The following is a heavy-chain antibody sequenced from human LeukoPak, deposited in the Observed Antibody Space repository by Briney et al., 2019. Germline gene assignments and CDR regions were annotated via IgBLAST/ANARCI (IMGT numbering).Heavy chain of an antibody. D-gene: IGHD3-10*01. CDR3: ARRYYYASGSYYTDY. V-gene: IGHV3-48*03. Sequence: PGGSLRLSCAASGLTFSSYEMNWVRQAPGKGLEWVSYISSSGSTIYYADSVNGRFTISRDNAKNSLSLQVNSLRAEDTAVYYCARRYYYASGSYYTDYWGQGTLVTVSS. J-gene: IGHJ4*02. CDR2: ISSSGSTI. CDR1: GLTFSSYE.